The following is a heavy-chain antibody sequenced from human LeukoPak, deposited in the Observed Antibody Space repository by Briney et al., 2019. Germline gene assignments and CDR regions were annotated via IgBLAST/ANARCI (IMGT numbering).Heavy chain of an antibody. CDR1: GFTFSSEA. Sequence: GGSLRLSCAASGFTFSSEAMSWVGEAPGKRLEWVSAISGSGGSTYYADSVKGRFTISRDNSKNTLYLQMNSLRAEDTAVYYCAKDLSIAAAGRYNWFDPWGQGTLVTVSS. J-gene: IGHJ5*02. D-gene: IGHD6-13*01. CDR2: ISGSGGST. CDR3: AKDLSIAAAGRYNWFDP. V-gene: IGHV3-23*01.